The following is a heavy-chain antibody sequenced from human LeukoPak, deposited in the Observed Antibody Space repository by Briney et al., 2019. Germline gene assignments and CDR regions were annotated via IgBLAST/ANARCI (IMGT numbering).Heavy chain of an antibody. CDR3: ARIPHPDYADAQ. CDR1: GFTVSSNY. J-gene: IGHJ4*02. D-gene: IGHD4-17*01. V-gene: IGHV3-53*01. CDR2: IYSGGST. Sequence: GGSLRLSCAASGFTVSSNYMSWVCQAPGKGLEWVSVIYSGGSTYYADSVKGRFTVSRDNGKKLVHLQLNSLRAEDTAVYFCARIPHPDYADAQWGQGTLVIVSS.